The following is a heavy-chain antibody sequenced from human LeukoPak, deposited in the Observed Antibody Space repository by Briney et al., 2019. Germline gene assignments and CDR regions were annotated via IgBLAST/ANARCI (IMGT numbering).Heavy chain of an antibody. CDR2: IIPIFGTA. J-gene: IGHJ4*02. D-gene: IGHD2-2*02. V-gene: IGHV1-69*13. CDR1: GGTFSNYA. CDR3: ARDLLGAHLGYCSSTSCYTLDY. Sequence: SVKVSCKASGGTFSNYAISWVRQAPGQGLEWMGGIIPIFGTANYAQKFQGRVTITADESTSTAYMELSSLRSEDTAVYYCARDLLGAHLGYCSSTSCYTLDYWGQGTLVTVSS.